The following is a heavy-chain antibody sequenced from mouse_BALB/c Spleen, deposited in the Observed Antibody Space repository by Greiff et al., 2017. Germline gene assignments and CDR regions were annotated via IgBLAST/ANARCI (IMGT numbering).Heavy chain of an antibody. V-gene: IGHV1-54*01. CDR2: INPGSGGT. CDR3: AIIYDYDGGNAMDY. D-gene: IGHD2-4*01. CDR1: GYAFTNYL. Sequence: VKLMESGAELVRPGTSVKVSCKASGYAFTNYLIEWVKQRPGQGLEWIGVINPGSGGTNYNEKFKGKATLTADKSSSTAYMQLSSLTSDDSAVYFCAIIYDYDGGNAMDYWGQGTSVTVSS. J-gene: IGHJ4*01.